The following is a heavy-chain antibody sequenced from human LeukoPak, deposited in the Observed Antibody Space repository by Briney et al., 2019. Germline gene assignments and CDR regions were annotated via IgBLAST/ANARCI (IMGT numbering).Heavy chain of an antibody. D-gene: IGHD1-1*01. Sequence: GASVKVSCKASENTFTNYYMHWVRQATGQGPEWMGWMNPNSGNTGYAQKFQGRVTMTRNTSISTAYMELSSLRSEDTAVYYCARALRTTGTTGYYYYYMDVWGKGTTVTVSS. J-gene: IGHJ6*03. V-gene: IGHV1-8*01. CDR2: MNPNSGNT. CDR1: ENTFTNYY. CDR3: ARALRTTGTTGYYYYYMDV.